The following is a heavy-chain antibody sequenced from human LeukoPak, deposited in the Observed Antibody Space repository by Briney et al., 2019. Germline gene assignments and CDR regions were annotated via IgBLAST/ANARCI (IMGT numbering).Heavy chain of an antibody. Sequence: PSETLSLTCSVSGGSITSGGFYWSWIRQHPEQGLEWIGYIHNNGSTYYNPSLQSRAIISLDTSKSQFSLQLNSVTAADTAVYYCARVDGSGSKRWFDPWGQGAPVTVSS. D-gene: IGHD3-10*01. V-gene: IGHV4-31*03. CDR1: GGSITSGGFY. CDR2: IHNNGST. J-gene: IGHJ5*02. CDR3: ARVDGSGSKRWFDP.